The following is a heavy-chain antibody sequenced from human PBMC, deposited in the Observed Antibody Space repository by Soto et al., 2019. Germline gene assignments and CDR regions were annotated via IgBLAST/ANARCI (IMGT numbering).Heavy chain of an antibody. CDR3: AVTYCGGDCYRAFDY. Sequence: GGSLRLSCAASGFTFSSYWMHWVRQAPGKGLVWVSRINSDGSRTTYADSVKGRFTISRDNAKSTLYLQMNSLRAEDTAVYYCAVTYCGGDCYRAFDYWGQGTLVTVSS. CDR1: GFTFSSYW. CDR2: INSDGSRT. D-gene: IGHD2-21*02. V-gene: IGHV3-74*01. J-gene: IGHJ4*02.